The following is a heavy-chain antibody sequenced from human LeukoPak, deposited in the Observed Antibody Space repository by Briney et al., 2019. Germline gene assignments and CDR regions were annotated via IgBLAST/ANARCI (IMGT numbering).Heavy chain of an antibody. J-gene: IGHJ4*02. CDR3: ARDSSGYYYSPGSLDY. D-gene: IGHD3-22*01. CDR1: GYSINSHYY. CDR2: IYHSGTT. Sequence: SETLSLTCSVSGYSINSHYYWGWIRQPPGKGLEWIGTIYHSGTTYYNPSLKSRVTISVDTSKNQFSLKLSSVTAADTAVYYCARDSSGYYYSPGSLDYWGQGTLVTVSS. V-gene: IGHV4-38-2*02.